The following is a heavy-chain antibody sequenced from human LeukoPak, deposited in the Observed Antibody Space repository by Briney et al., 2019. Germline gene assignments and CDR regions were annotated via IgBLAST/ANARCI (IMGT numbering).Heavy chain of an antibody. CDR2: IKQDGSEK. D-gene: IGHD2-2*02. Sequence: GGSLRLSCAASGFTFSSYWMSWVRQAPGKGLEWVANIKQDGSEKNYVDSVKGRFTISRDNAKNSLYLQMNSLRAEDTAVYYCARDPYQPLLYDRSKRFDYWGQGTLVTVSS. J-gene: IGHJ4*02. CDR1: GFTFSSYW. CDR3: ARDPYQPLLYDRSKRFDY. V-gene: IGHV3-7*01.